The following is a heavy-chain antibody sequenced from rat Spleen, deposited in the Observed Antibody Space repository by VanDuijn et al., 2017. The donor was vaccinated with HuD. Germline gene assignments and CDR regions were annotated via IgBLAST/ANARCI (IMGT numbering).Heavy chain of an antibody. V-gene: IGHV2-45*01. CDR3: ARGRPTGRGYYFDY. D-gene: IGHD5-1*01. CDR2: MWSGGST. CDR1: GFSLTSYN. J-gene: IGHJ2*01. Sequence: QVQLMESGPGLVQPSETLSLTCTVSGFSLTSYNVHWVRQPPGKGLEWMGVMWSGGSTDYNSALKSRLSISRDTSKNQVFLKMNSLQSEDTTTYYCARGRPTGRGYYFDYWGQGVMVTVSS.